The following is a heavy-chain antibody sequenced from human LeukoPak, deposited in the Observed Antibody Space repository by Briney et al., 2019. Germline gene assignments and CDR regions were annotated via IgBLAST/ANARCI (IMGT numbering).Heavy chain of an antibody. Sequence: SETLSLTFTVSGGSISSYYWSWIRQPPGKGLEWIGYIYFSGSTDYNPSLKSRVTISVDTSKNQFSLKLSSVTAADTAVYYCARSEYSSSSGHFDYWGQGTLVTVSS. J-gene: IGHJ4*02. CDR1: GGSISSYY. CDR3: ARSEYSSSSGHFDY. V-gene: IGHV4-59*08. CDR2: IYFSGST. D-gene: IGHD6-6*01.